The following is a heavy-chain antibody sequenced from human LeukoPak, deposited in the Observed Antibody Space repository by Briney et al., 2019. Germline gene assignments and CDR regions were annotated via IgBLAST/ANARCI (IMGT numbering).Heavy chain of an antibody. J-gene: IGHJ6*03. CDR3: ARDGGGYSYGSNYYYYMDV. D-gene: IGHD5-18*01. CDR1: GYTFTSYY. V-gene: IGHV1-46*01. CDR2: INPSGGST. Sequence: ASVKVSCKASGYTFTSYYMHWVRQAPGQGLEWMGIINPSGGSTSYAQKFQGRVTMTRDTSTSTIYMELSSLRSEDTAVYYCARDGGGYSYGSNYYYYMDVWDKGTTVTISS.